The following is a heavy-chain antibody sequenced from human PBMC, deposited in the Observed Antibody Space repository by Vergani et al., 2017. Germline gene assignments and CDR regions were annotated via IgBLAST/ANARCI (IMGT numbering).Heavy chain of an antibody. Sequence: QVQLVESGGGVVQPGRSLRLSCAASGFTFSSYAMHWVRQAPGKGLEWVAVISYDGSNKYYADSLKGRFNISRDNSKNTLYLQMNSLRAEDTAVYYCARDGASVAGTVGYFDYWGQGTLVTVSS. D-gene: IGHD6-19*01. CDR1: GFTFSSYA. V-gene: IGHV3-30-3*01. CDR3: ARDGASVAGTVGYFDY. J-gene: IGHJ4*02. CDR2: ISYDGSNK.